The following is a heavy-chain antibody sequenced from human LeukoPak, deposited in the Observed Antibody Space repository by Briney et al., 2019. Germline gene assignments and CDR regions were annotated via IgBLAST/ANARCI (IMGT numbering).Heavy chain of an antibody. CDR2: IYYSGST. CDR3: ARLPLGYISYGSGSYDY. D-gene: IGHD3-10*01. V-gene: IGHV4-39*01. CDR1: GGSISSSSYY. J-gene: IGHJ4*02. Sequence: SETLSLTCTVSGGSISSSSYYRGWIRQPPGKGLEWIGSIYYSGSTYYNPSLKSRVTISVDTSKNQFSLKLSSVTAADTAVYYCARLPLGYISYGSGSYDYWGQGTLVTVSS.